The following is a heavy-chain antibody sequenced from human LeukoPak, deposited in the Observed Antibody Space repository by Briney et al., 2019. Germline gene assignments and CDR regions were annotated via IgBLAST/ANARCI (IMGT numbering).Heavy chain of an antibody. V-gene: IGHV3-74*01. CDR1: GFTFSSDW. CDR2: INSDGSST. Sequence: PGGSLRLSCAASGFTFSSDWMHWVRQAPGKGLVWVSRINSDGSSTSYADSVKGRFTISRDNAKNTLYLQMNSLRAEDTAVYYCARDLYCSGGSCYSGDWFDPWGQGTLVTVSS. CDR3: ARDLYCSGGSCYSGDWFDP. D-gene: IGHD2-15*01. J-gene: IGHJ5*02.